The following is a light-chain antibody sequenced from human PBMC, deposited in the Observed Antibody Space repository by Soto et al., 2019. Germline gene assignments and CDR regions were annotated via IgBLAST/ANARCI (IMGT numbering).Light chain of an antibody. Sequence: DIQMTQSPSSLSASVGDRVTITCRASQSISSYLNWYQLKPGKAPKLLIYAASSLQSGVPSRFSGSGSGTDFTLTISSLQPEDFATIYCQQSFSSPYSFGQGTKLEIK. J-gene: IGKJ2*03. CDR3: QQSFSSPYS. V-gene: IGKV1-39*01. CDR1: QSISSY. CDR2: AAS.